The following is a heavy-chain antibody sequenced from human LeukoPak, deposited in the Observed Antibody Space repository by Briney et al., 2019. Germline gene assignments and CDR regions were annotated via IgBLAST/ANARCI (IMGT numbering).Heavy chain of an antibody. CDR2: IYHSGST. J-gene: IGHJ3*02. CDR1: GGSISSGGYS. CDR3: ARDLGGSPATVGAFDI. V-gene: IGHV4-30-2*01. D-gene: IGHD1-26*01. Sequence: TASETLSLTCAVSGGSISSGGYSWSWIRQPPGKGLEWIGYIYHSGSTYYNPSLKSRVTISVDRSKDQFSLKLSSVTAADTAVYYCARDLGGSPATVGAFDIWGQGTMVTVSS.